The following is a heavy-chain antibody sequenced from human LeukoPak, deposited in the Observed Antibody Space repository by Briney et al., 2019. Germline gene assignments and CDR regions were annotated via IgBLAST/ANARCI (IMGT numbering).Heavy chain of an antibody. J-gene: IGHJ4*02. Sequence: PGGSLRLSCAASGFTVSSNYMSWVRQAPGKGLEGVSVIYSAGNTYYADSVQGRFTMSRENPENTLYLQMNSLRAEDTAVYYCARAHDRGYYYGFDYWGQGTLVTVSS. CDR1: GFTVSSNY. CDR2: IYSAGNT. CDR3: ARAHDRGYYYGFDY. V-gene: IGHV3-66*01. D-gene: IGHD3-22*01.